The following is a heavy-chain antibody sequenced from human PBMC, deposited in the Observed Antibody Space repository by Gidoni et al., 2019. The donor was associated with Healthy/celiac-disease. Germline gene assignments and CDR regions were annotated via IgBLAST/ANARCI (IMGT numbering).Heavy chain of an antibody. D-gene: IGHD2-15*01. V-gene: IGHV4-34*01. CDR3: ARKGYCSGGSCYSYWFDP. CDR2: INHSGST. Sequence: QVQLQQWGAGLLQPSETLSLNRAVYGWSFRGYYWSWIRQPPGKGLEWIGEINHSGSTNYNPSLKIRVTISVDTSKNQFSLKLSSVTAADTAVYYCARKGYCSGGSCYSYWFDPWGQGTLVTVSS. J-gene: IGHJ5*02. CDR1: GWSFRGYY.